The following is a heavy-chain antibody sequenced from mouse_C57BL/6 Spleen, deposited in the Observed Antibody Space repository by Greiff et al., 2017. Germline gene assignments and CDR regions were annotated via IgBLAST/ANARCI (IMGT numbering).Heavy chain of an antibody. CDR2: INPNNGGT. J-gene: IGHJ4*01. V-gene: IGHV1-18*01. CDR1: GYTFTDYN. CDR3: ARRNYGSSYVDYAMDW. Sequence: VQLQQSGPELVKPGASVKIPCTASGYTFTDYNMDWVKQSPGKSLEWIGDINPNNGGTIYNQKFKGKAPLTVDKSSSTAYMELRSLTSEATAVYYCARRNYGSSYVDYAMDWWGQGTSVTVST. D-gene: IGHD1-1*01.